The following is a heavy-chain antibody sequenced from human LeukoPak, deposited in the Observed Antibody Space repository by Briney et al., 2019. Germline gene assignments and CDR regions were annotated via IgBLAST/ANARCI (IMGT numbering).Heavy chain of an antibody. D-gene: IGHD3-10*01. CDR3: ARVSLMVRGAISLGLGGTAFDP. Sequence: ASVKVSCKASGYTFTSYGISWVRQAPGQGLEWMGWISACNGNTNYAQKLQGRVTMTTDTSTSTAYMELRSLRSDDTAVYYCARVSLMVRGAISLGLGGTAFDPWGQGTLVTVSS. J-gene: IGHJ5*02. V-gene: IGHV1-18*04. CDR2: ISACNGNT. CDR1: GYTFTSYG.